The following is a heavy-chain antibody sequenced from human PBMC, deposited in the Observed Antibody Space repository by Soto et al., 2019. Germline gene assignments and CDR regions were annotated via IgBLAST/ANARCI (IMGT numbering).Heavy chain of an antibody. V-gene: IGHV4-30-4*02. CDR2: IYYSGNT. D-gene: IGHD3-10*01. J-gene: IGHJ5*02. CDR1: GGSIGSGDYY. Sequence: SETLSLTCTVSGGSIGSGDYYWSWIRQPPGKGLEWIGYIYYSGNTYYNPSLKSRLTISLDTSKNQFSLKLNSVTAADTAVYYCARGGPSSKWLDPWGQGTLVTVSS. CDR3: ARGGPSSKWLDP.